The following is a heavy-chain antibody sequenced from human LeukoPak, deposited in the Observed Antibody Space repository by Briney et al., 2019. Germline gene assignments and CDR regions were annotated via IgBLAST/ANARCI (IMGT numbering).Heavy chain of an antibody. V-gene: IGHV4-34*01. CDR3: ARLTYSNNWYFRRGLDNWFDP. D-gene: IGHD6-13*01. CDR2: INHSGST. Sequence: SETLSLTCAVYGGSFSGYYWSWIRQPPGKGLEWIGEINHSGSTNYNPSLKSRVTISVDASKSQFSLRLSSVTAADTAVYYCARLTYSNNWYFRRGLDNWFDPWGQGTLVTVSS. J-gene: IGHJ5*02. CDR1: GGSFSGYY.